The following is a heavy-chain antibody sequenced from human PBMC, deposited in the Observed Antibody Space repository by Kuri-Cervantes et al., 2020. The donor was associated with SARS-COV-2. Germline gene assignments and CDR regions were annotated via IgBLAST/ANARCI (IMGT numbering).Heavy chain of an antibody. CDR3: AKRGCGDYCYYYYMDV. CDR1: GFTFSSYA. D-gene: IGHD4-17*01. CDR2: ISGSGGST. J-gene: IGHJ6*03. Sequence: GGSLRLSCAASGFTFSSYAMSWVRQAPGKGLEWVSAISGSGGSTYYADSVKGRFTISRDNSKNTLYLQMNSLSAEDTAVYYCAKRGCGDYCYYYYMDVWGKGTTVTVSS. V-gene: IGHV3-23*01.